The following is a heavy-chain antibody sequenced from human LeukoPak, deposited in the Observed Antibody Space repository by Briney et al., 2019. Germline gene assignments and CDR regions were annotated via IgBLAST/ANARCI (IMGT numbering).Heavy chain of an antibody. CDR2: ISYDGSNK. CDR3: ARSPVSDY. V-gene: IGHV3-30-3*01. Sequence: GGSLRLSYAASGFTFSSYAMHWVRQAPGKGLEWVAVISYDGSNKYYADSVKGRFTISRDNSKNTLYLQMNSLRAEDTAVYYCARSPVSDYWGQGTLVTVSS. J-gene: IGHJ4*02. CDR1: GFTFSSYA.